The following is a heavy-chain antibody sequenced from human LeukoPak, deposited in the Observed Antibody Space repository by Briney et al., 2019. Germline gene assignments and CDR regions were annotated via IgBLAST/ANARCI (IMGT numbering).Heavy chain of an antibody. CDR3: ARDRMGPWLSVSHFDS. J-gene: IGHJ4*02. CDR1: GFSIVDYG. CDR2: INWNGANT. Sequence: PGGSLRLSCATSGFSIVDYGLSWVRRAPGKGLEWLCAINWNGANTDYPVSVRGRLPISRDNAKDSLHLQMDSLRAEDTAFYYCARDRMGPWLSVSHFDSWGGGTLVTDSS. V-gene: IGHV3-20*04. D-gene: IGHD3-3*02.